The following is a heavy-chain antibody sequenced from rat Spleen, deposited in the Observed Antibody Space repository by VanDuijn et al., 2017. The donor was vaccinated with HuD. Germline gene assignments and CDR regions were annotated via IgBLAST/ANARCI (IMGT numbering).Heavy chain of an antibody. V-gene: IGHV5-17*01. CDR1: GFTFSYYA. Sequence: EVQLVESGGGLVQPGRSLKLSCAASGFTFSYYAMAWVRQAPNKGLEWVGTIIYDGSTSYYRDSVKGRFTISRDNAESTLYLQVDSLTSEDTANYYCATDNNYLDYWGQGVMVTVSS. J-gene: IGHJ2*01. D-gene: IGHD1-10*01. CDR3: ATDNNYLDY. CDR2: IIYDGSTS.